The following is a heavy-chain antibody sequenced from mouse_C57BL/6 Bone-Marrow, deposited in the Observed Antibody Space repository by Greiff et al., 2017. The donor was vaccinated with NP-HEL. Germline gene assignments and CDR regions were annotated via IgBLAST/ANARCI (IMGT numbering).Heavy chain of an antibody. CDR1: GYTFTSYW. D-gene: IGHD3-3*01. J-gene: IGHJ4*01. Sequence: VQLQQPGAELVMPGASVKLSCKASGYTFTSYWMHWVKQRPGQGLEWIGEIDPSDSYPNYNQKFKGKSTLTVDKSSSTAYMQLSSLTSEDSAVYYCARLLDAMDYCGQGTSVTVSS. CDR3: ARLLDAMDY. CDR2: IDPSDSYP. V-gene: IGHV1-69*01.